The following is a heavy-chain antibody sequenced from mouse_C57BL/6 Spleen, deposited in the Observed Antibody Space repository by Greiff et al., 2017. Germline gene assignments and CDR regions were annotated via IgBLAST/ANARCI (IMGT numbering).Heavy chain of an antibody. Sequence: VQVVESGPGLVAPSQSLSITCTVSGFSLTSYGVDWVRQPPGKGLEWLGVIWGGGSTNYNSALMSRLSISKDNSKSQVFLKMNSLQTDDTAMYYCAKNWNDDDGGHAMDYWGQGTSVTVSS. CDR3: AKNWNDDDGGHAMDY. CDR1: GFSLTSYG. D-gene: IGHD2-4*01. V-gene: IGHV2-9*01. CDR2: IWGGGST. J-gene: IGHJ4*01.